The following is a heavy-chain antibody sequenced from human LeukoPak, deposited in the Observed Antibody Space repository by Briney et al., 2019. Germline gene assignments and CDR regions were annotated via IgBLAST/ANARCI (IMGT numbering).Heavy chain of an antibody. Sequence: SETLSLTCGVSRDFFSGYYWGWIRQPPGKGLEWIRNINDSGTTKYNPTLKSRVTISIDTSKKQFSLKVKSVTAADTAVYYCARLPLGAFGEVLNFDSWGQGILVTVSS. CDR2: INDSGTT. CDR3: ARLPLGAFGEVLNFDS. V-gene: IGHV4-34*01. J-gene: IGHJ4*02. D-gene: IGHD3-10*01. CDR1: RDFFSGYY.